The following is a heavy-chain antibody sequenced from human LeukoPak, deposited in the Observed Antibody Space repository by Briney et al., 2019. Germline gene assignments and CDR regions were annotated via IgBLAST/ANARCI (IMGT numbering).Heavy chain of an antibody. CDR3: ARTYSSSSGQQNWFDP. J-gene: IGHJ5*02. D-gene: IGHD6-6*01. CDR2: ISAYNGNT. V-gene: IGHV1-18*01. CDR1: GYTFTSYG. Sequence: GASVKVSCKASGYTFTSYGISWVRQAPGQGLEWMGWISAYNGNTNYAQKLQGRVTMTTDTSTSTAYMELRSLRSDDTAVYYCARTYSSSSGQQNWFDPWGQGTLVTVSS.